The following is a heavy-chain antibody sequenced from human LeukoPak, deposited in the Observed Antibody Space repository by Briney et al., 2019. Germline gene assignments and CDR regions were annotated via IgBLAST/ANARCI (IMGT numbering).Heavy chain of an antibody. CDR1: GFTFGRHW. V-gene: IGHV3-7*03. CDR3: ARLGNLAVPGPIY. D-gene: IGHD6-19*01. J-gene: IGHJ4*02. CDR2: IREDGSEK. Sequence: GGSLRLSCKAFGFTFGRHWMSWVRQAPGKGPEWVANIREDGSEKFYANSVKGRFTISRDNAKNSLYLQMNSLTVDDTAVYYCARLGNLAVPGPIYWGQGTLVTVSS.